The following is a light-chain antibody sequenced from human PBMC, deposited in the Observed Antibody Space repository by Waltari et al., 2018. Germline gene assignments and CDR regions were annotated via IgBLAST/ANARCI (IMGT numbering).Light chain of an antibody. CDR2: RND. CDR3: AAWDDSLNGHWV. J-gene: IGLJ3*02. Sequence: QSVLTQPPSASGTPGQRVTLSCSGTYSNIGNNVVNWYQQLPGKAPKLLIYRNDQRPSGVPDRFSGSKSGSSASLAIGGLQSDDEADYYCAAWDDSLNGHWVFGGGTKVTVL. V-gene: IGLV1-44*01. CDR1: YSNIGNNV.